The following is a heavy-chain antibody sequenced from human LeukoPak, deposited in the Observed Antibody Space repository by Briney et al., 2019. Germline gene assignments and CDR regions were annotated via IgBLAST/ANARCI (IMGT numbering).Heavy chain of an antibody. Sequence: KPSETLSLTCTVSGYSISSGYYWGWIRQPPGKGLEWIGSIYHSGSTYYNPSLKSRVTISVDTSKNQFSLKLSSVTAADTAVYYCARNYGDQMEVYYFDYWGQGTLVTVSS. CDR1: GYSISSGYY. V-gene: IGHV4-38-2*02. CDR2: IYHSGST. CDR3: ARNYGDQMEVYYFDY. D-gene: IGHD4-17*01. J-gene: IGHJ4*02.